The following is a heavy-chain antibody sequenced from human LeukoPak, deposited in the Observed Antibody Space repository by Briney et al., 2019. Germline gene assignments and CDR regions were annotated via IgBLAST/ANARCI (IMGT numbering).Heavy chain of an antibody. CDR1: GFTFKRYA. V-gene: IGHV3-23*01. D-gene: IGHD3-3*01. CDR3: AKVSSGEHTFWSDFSQDKWFDP. J-gene: IGHJ5*02. Sequence: QPGGSLRLSCAASGFTFKRYAMTWVRQAPGKGLEWVSAIGGGGDKVFYADSVKGRFTISRDNSKQTLFLQMNSLGAADTAVYYCAKVSSGEHTFWSDFSQDKWFDPWGLGTLVTVAS. CDR2: IGGGGDKV.